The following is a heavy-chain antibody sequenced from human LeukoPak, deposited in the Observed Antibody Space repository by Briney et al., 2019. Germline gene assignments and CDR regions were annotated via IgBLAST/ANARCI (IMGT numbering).Heavy chain of an antibody. V-gene: IGHV4-59*01. CDR2: IYYSGST. CDR3: ARVSTPNWVWFGEFDY. Sequence: SETQSLTCTVSGGSISSYYWSWIRQPPGKGLEWIGYIYYSGSTNYNPSLKSRVTISVDTSKNQFSLKLSSVTAADTAVYYCARVSTPNWVWFGEFDYWGQGTLVTVSS. CDR1: GGSISSYY. D-gene: IGHD3-10*01. J-gene: IGHJ4*02.